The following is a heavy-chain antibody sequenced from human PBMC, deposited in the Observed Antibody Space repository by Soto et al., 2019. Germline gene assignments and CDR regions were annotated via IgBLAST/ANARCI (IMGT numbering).Heavy chain of an antibody. D-gene: IGHD7-27*01. V-gene: IGHV3-23*01. CDR2: ISGGGGNT. CDR1: GFTFSTFA. J-gene: IGHJ4*02. Sequence: EVQLLESGGGLVQPGESLTLSCAASGFTFSTFAMSWVRQAPGKGLEWVSAISGGGGNTYYAESAQGRCTISRDNSKRTLYLQMNSLRAEDTGIYSCAKASVGMWSDFDYWGQGTLVTVSS. CDR3: AKASVGMWSDFDY.